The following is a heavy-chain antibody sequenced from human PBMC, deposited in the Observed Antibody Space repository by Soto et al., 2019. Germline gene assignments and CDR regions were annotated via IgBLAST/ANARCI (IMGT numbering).Heavy chain of an antibody. CDR2: ISSSGSTI. Sequence: QVQLVESGGGLVKPGGSLRLSCAASGFNFSDYYMSLIRQAPGKGLEWVSYISSSGSTIYYADSVKGRFTISRDNAKNSLYLQMNSLRAEDTAVYYCASHYYGSGSYYDAFDIWGQGTMVTVSS. J-gene: IGHJ3*02. CDR3: ASHYYGSGSYYDAFDI. CDR1: GFNFSDYY. D-gene: IGHD3-10*01. V-gene: IGHV3-11*01.